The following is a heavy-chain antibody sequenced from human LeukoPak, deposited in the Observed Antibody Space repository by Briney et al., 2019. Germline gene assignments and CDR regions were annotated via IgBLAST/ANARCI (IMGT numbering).Heavy chain of an antibody. CDR3: ARAVATTYYYDSSGYYYFDY. J-gene: IGHJ4*02. Sequence: SGTLSLTCAVSGGSISSSNWWSWVRQPPGKGLEWIGEIYHSGSTNYNPSLKSRVTISVDKSKNQFSLKLSSVTAADTAVYYCARAVATTYYYDSSGYYYFDYWGQGTLVTVSS. CDR1: GGSISSSNW. CDR2: IYHSGST. V-gene: IGHV4-4*02. D-gene: IGHD3-22*01.